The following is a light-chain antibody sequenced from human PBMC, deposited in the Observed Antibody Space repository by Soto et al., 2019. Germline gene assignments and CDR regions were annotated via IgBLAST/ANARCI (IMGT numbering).Light chain of an antibody. J-gene: IGKJ3*01. CDR2: DAS. Sequence: DIQITQSPSSLSASVGDRVTITCQASQDINNFLHWYQQKPGKAPKLLIYDASNLETGVPSRFSGRGSGTDFTLTTSGLQPAYFATYYCQQFDTRPFTFGPGTKVDI. V-gene: IGKV1-33*01. CDR3: QQFDTRPFT. CDR1: QDINNF.